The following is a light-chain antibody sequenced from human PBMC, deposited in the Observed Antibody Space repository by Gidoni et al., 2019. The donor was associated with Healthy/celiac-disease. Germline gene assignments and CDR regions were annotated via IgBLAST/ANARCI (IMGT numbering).Light chain of an antibody. CDR1: SSSVSGYNY. CDR2: DVS. V-gene: IGLV2-11*01. J-gene: IGLJ1*01. CDR3: CSYAGSYTYV. Sequence: QSALTQPRAVSGSPGQSVTISCTGTSSSVSGYNYVSWYQQQPGTAPKLVIYDVSKRPSGFPDRFSGSKSGNTASMTISGLHAEDEADYSCCSYAGSYTYVFGTGTKVTVL.